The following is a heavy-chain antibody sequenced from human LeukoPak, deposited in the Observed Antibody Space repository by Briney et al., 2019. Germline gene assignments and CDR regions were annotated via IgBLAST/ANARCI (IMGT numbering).Heavy chain of an antibody. CDR1: GYRFTSYW. CDR2: IYPGDSDT. D-gene: IGHD2-2*01. V-gene: IGHV5-51*01. Sequence: GESLKISSQTSGYRFTSYWIGWVRQMPGKGLEWMGIIYPGDSDTRYSPSFQGTVAISVDKSSSTAYVQWTSLEASDTAVYYCARQGHATSWGLDSWGQGTLVTVSS. CDR3: ARQGHATSWGLDS. J-gene: IGHJ4*02.